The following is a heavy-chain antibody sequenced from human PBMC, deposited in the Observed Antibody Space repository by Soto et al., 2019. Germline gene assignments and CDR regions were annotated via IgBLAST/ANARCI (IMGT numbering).Heavy chain of an antibody. J-gene: IGHJ5*02. V-gene: IGHV1-8*01. D-gene: IGHD6-13*01. CDR1: GYTFTSYD. CDR3: ARAGSWYQYNWFDP. Sequence: GASVKVSCKASGYTFTSYDINWVRQATGQGLEWMGWMNPNSGNTGYAQKFQGRVTMTRNTSVSTAYMELSSLRSEDTAVYYCARAGSWYQYNWFDPWGQGTLVTVSS. CDR2: MNPNSGNT.